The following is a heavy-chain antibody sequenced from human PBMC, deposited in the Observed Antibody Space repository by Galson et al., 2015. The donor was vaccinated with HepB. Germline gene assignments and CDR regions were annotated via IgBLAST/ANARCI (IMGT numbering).Heavy chain of an antibody. V-gene: IGHV6-1*01. CDR3: ARDHSSGWSTGNNFDY. Sequence: CAISGDSVSSNSAAWNWIRQSPSRGLEWLGRTYYRSKWYNDYAVSVKSRITINPDTSKNQFPLQLNSVTPEDTAVYYCARDHSSGWSTGNNFDYWGQGTLVTVSS. CDR1: GDSVSSNSAA. CDR2: TYYRSKWYN. J-gene: IGHJ4*02. D-gene: IGHD6-19*01.